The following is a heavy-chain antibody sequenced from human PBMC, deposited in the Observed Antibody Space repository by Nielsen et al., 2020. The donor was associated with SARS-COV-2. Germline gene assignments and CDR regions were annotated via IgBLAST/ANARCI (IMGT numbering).Heavy chain of an antibody. V-gene: IGHV3-9*01. D-gene: IGHD3-16*01. Sequence: SLKISCAASGFTFDDYAMHWVRQAPGKGLEWVSGISWNSGSIGYADSVKGRFTISRDNAKNSLYLQMNSLRAEDTAVYYCAREVGDYYYYYGMDVWGQGTTVTVSS. CDR2: ISWNSGSI. CDR3: AREVGDYYYYYGMDV. J-gene: IGHJ6*02. CDR1: GFTFDDYA.